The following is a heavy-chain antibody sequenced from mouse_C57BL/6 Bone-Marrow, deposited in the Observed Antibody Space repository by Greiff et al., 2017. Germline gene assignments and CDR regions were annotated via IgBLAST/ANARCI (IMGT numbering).Heavy chain of an antibody. J-gene: IGHJ3*01. Sequence: EVQLVESGGGLVKPGGSLKLSCAASGFTFSSYAMSWVRQTPEKRLEWVATISDGGSYTYYPDNVKGRFTISRDNAKNNLYLQMSHLKSEDTAMYYCARERLRPAWCAYWGQGTLVTVSA. CDR1: GFTFSSYA. CDR2: ISDGGSYT. V-gene: IGHV5-4*01. D-gene: IGHD3-2*02. CDR3: ARERLRPAWCAY.